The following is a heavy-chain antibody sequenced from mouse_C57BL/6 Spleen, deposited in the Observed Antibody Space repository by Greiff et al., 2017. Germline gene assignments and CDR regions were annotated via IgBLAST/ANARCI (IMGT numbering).Heavy chain of an antibody. CDR1: GFTFSSYA. CDR2: ISDGGSYT. J-gene: IGHJ4*01. Sequence: EVQRVESGGGLVKPGGSLKLSCAASGFTFSSYAMSWVRQTPEKRLEWVATISDGGSYTYYPDNVKGRFTISRDNAKNNLYLQMSHLKSEDTAMYYCARDRATAQVYYAMDYWGQGTSVTVSS. D-gene: IGHD3-2*02. V-gene: IGHV5-4*01. CDR3: ARDRATAQVYYAMDY.